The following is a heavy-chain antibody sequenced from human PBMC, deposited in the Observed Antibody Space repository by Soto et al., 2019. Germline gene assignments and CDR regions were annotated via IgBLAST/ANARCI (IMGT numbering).Heavy chain of an antibody. D-gene: IGHD3-10*02. Sequence: PGESLKISCKGSGYSFTSYWIGWVRQMPGKGLEWMGIIYPGDSDTRYSPSFQGQVTISADKSISTAYLQWSSLKASDTAMYYCARVFVPYYYGMDVWGQGTTVTVLL. CDR3: ARVFVPYYYGMDV. CDR1: GYSFTSYW. V-gene: IGHV5-51*01. CDR2: IYPGDSDT. J-gene: IGHJ6*02.